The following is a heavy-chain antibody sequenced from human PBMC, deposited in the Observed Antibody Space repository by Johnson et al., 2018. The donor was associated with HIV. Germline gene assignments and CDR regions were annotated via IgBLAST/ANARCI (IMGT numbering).Heavy chain of an antibody. Sequence: VHLVESGGGLEQPGGSLRLSCAASGITFSSYAMSWVRQAPGKGLEWVSATTPSGGGTYYADSVKGRFTISRDNSKNTLFLQMNSLRAEDTAVYFCAKAFATFHDAFDIWGQGTLVTVSS. CDR2: TTPSGGGT. D-gene: IGHD2-15*01. V-gene: IGHV3-23*04. J-gene: IGHJ3*02. CDR1: GITFSSYA. CDR3: AKAFATFHDAFDI.